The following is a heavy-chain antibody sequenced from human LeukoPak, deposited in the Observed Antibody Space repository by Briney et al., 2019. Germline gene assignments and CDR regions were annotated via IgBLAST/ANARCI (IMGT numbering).Heavy chain of an antibody. D-gene: IGHD1-7*01. CDR1: GFTFSSYA. CDR2: ISGSGGST. Sequence: GGSLRLSCAASGFTFSSYAMSWVRQAPGKGLEWVSAISGSGGSTYYADSVKGRFTISRDNSKNTLYLQMNSLRAEDTAVYYCAKRRGLELLYYYYMDVWGKGTTVTVSS. J-gene: IGHJ6*03. V-gene: IGHV3-23*01. CDR3: AKRRGLELLYYYYMDV.